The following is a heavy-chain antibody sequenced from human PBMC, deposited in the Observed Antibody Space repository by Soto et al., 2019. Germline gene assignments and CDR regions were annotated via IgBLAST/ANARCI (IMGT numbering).Heavy chain of an antibody. CDR1: GDSVSSNSAA. Sequence: SQTLSLTCAVSGDSVSSNSAAWNWTRQSPSRGLEWLGRTYYRSKWYNDYAVCVKSRITINPDTSKNQFSLQLNSVTPEDTAVYYCARDQASSVSLYYYYDGMDVWGQGTTVTVSS. J-gene: IGHJ6*02. CDR2: TYYRSKWYN. V-gene: IGHV6-1*01. D-gene: IGHD6-13*01. CDR3: ARDQASSVSLYYYYDGMDV.